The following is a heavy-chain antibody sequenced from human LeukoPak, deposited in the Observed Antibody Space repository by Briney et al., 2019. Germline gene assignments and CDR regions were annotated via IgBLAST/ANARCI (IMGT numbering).Heavy chain of an antibody. J-gene: IGHJ4*02. CDR2: IIPVLGMA. D-gene: IGHD3-10*01. CDR3: AREGPTFYYDSGRDPSFDY. CDR1: GGTFSNYA. V-gene: IGHV1-69*04. Sequence: ASVKVSCKTSGGTFSNYAVTWVRQAPGQGLEWMGRIIPVLGMASYAQKFQGRVIITADESTRTAYIELTSLRSEDTALYFCAREGPTFYYDSGRDPSFDYWGQGTLVTVSS.